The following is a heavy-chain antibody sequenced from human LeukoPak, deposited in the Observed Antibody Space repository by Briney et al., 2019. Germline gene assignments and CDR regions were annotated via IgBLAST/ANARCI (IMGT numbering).Heavy chain of an antibody. CDR1: GGSISSGGYY. Sequence: SETLSLTCTVSGGSISSGGYYWSWIRQPPGKGLEWIGYIYHSGSTYYNPSLKSRVTISVDRSKNQFSLKLSSVTAADTAVYYCARLGDGAFDIWGQGTMVTVSS. CDR2: IYHSGST. CDR3: ARLGDGAFDI. V-gene: IGHV4-30-2*01. J-gene: IGHJ3*02. D-gene: IGHD3-16*01.